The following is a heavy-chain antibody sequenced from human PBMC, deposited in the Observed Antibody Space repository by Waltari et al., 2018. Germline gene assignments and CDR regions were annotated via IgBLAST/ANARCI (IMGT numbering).Heavy chain of an antibody. Sequence: EVQLVESGGGLVKPGGSLRLSCAASGFTFSSHSMNWVRQAPGKGLEWVSSISSSSSYIYYADSVKGRFTISRDNAKNSLYLQMNSLRAEDTAVYYCARGESVVVDNWFDPWGQGTLVTVSS. CDR1: GFTFSSHS. CDR2: ISSSSSYI. D-gene: IGHD2-21*01. J-gene: IGHJ5*02. V-gene: IGHV3-21*01. CDR3: ARGESVVVDNWFDP.